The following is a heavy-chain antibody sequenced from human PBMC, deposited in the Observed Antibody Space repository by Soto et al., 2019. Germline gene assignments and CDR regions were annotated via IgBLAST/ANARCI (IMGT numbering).Heavy chain of an antibody. CDR2: INPGNGNT. J-gene: IGHJ4*02. CDR3: ARGVGYSYGSYLDY. Sequence: VQLVQSGAEEKKPGASVKVSCKASGYTLITYGIYWVRQAPGQRLDWMGWINPGNGNTKYSQKFQGRVTFTRDTYANTAYMELSSLRSEDTAVYYCARGVGYSYGSYLDYWGQGTLVTVSS. CDR1: GYTLITYG. D-gene: IGHD5-18*01. V-gene: IGHV1-3*05.